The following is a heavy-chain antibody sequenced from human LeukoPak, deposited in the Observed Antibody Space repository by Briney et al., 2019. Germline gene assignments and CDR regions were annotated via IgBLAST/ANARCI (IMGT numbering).Heavy chain of an antibody. D-gene: IGHD2-15*01. Sequence: AGGSLRLSCAASGFTVINNYMSWVRQAPGKGLEWVSAISGSGGSTYYTDSVKGRFTISRDNSKNTLYLQMNSLRAEDTAVYYCAAQGYCSGGSCVSDYYYYYMDVWGKGTTVTISS. CDR2: ISGSGGST. CDR3: AAQGYCSGGSCVSDYYYYYMDV. CDR1: GFTVINNY. V-gene: IGHV3-23*01. J-gene: IGHJ6*03.